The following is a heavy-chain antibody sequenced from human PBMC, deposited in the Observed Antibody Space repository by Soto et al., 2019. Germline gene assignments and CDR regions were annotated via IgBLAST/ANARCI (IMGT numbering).Heavy chain of an antibody. J-gene: IGHJ3*02. CDR1: GFTFDDYA. CDR2: ISWNSGSI. V-gene: IGHV3-9*01. D-gene: IGHD6-19*01. Sequence: GGSLRLSCAASGFTFDDYAMHWVRQAPGKGLEWVSGISWNSGSIGYADSVKGRFTISRDNAKNSLYLQMNSLRAEDTALYYCAKDMLPGGTDSSGFYAFDSWGQGTRVNVSS. CDR3: AKDMLPGGTDSSGFYAFDS.